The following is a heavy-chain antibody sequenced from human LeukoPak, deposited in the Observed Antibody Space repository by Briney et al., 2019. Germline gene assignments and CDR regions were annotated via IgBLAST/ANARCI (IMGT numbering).Heavy chain of an antibody. CDR3: AKGGYYDFWSGFQNYYYFDY. J-gene: IGHJ4*02. V-gene: IGHV3-23*01. CDR2: ISGSGGST. CDR1: RFTFTTSI. D-gene: IGHD3-3*01. Sequence: GRSLRLSCAASRFTFTTSIIHWVRQAPGKGLEWVSAISGSGGSTYYADSVKGRFTISRDNSKNTLYLQMNSLRAEDTAVYYCAKGGYYDFWSGFQNYYYFDYWGQGTLVTVSS.